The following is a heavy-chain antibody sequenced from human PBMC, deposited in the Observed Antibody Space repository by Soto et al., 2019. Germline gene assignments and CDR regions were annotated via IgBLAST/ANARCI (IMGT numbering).Heavy chain of an antibody. V-gene: IGHV3-23*01. CDR1: GFTFSSYA. J-gene: IGHJ4*02. CDR3: AKDSHLTGTRYYFDY. CDR2: ISGSGGST. D-gene: IGHD1-7*01. Sequence: GGSLRLSCAASGFTFSSYAMSWVRQAPGKGLEWVSAISGSGGSTYYADSVKGRFTISRDNSKNTLYLQMNSLRAEDTAVYYCAKDSHLTGTRYYFDYWGQGTLVTVSS.